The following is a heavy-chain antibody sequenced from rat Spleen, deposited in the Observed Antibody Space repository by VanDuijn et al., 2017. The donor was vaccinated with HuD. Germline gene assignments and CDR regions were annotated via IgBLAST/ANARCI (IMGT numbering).Heavy chain of an antibody. V-gene: IGHV5S10*01. CDR1: GFTFSDYA. D-gene: IGHD4-6*01. CDR3: ARLGPFAY. J-gene: IGHJ3*01. Sequence: EVQLVESGGGLVQPGRSLKLSCAVSGFTFSDYAMAWVRQAPEKGLEWVATLFYDGSRTYYRDSVKGRCTISRDNAKSSLYLQMASLRSEDTATYYCARLGPFAYWGQGTLVTVSS. CDR2: LFYDGSRT.